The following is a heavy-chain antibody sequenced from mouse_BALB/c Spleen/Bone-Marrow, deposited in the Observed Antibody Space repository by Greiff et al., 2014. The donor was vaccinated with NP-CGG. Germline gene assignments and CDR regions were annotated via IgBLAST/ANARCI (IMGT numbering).Heavy chain of an antibody. D-gene: IGHD1-1*01. CDR1: GYSITSGYS. J-gene: IGHJ2*01. Sequence: EVQLVESGPDLVKPSQSLSLTCTVTGYSITSGYSWHRIRPFPGNKLEWMGYIHYSGSTNYNPSLKSRISITRDTSKNQFFLQLNSVTTEDTATYYCARIYYGSSYDYWGQGTTLTVSS. CDR3: ARIYYGSSYDY. CDR2: IHYSGST. V-gene: IGHV3-1*02.